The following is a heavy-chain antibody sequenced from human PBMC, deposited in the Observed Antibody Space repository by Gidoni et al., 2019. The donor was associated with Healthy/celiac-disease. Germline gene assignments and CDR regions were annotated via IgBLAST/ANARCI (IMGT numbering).Heavy chain of an antibody. V-gene: IGHV3-21*01. J-gene: IGHJ6*03. D-gene: IGHD6-19*01. CDR2: ISSSSSYI. Sequence: YSMTWVRQAPGKGLEWVSSISSSSSYIYYADSVKGRFTISRDNAKNSLYLQMNSMRAEDTAVYYCARDPRVYSSGWYRLDYYYMDVWGKGTTVTVSS. CDR3: ARDPRVYSSGWYRLDYYYMDV. CDR1: YS.